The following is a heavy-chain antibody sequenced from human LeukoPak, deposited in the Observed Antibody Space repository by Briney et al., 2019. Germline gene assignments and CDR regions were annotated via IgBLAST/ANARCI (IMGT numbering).Heavy chain of an antibody. CDR2: IYYSGST. CDR3: ARVYSSSLDY. CDR1: GGSISSYY. D-gene: IGHD6-13*01. Sequence: SETLSLTCSVSGGSISSYYWSWIRQPPGKGLEWIGYIYYSGSTNYNPSLKSRVTISVDTSKNQFSLKLSSVTAADTAVYYCARVYSSSLDYWGQGTLVTVSS. J-gene: IGHJ4*02. V-gene: IGHV4-59*01.